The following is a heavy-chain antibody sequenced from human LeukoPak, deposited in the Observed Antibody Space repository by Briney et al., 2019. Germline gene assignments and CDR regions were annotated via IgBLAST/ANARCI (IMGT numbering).Heavy chain of an antibody. CDR1: GGSFSGYY. CDR3: ARVASDYYYYYYGMDV. J-gene: IGHJ6*04. Sequence: SETLSLTCAVYGGSFSGYYWSWIRQPPGKGLEWIGEINHSGSTNYNPSLKSRVTISVDTSKNQFSLKLSSVTAADTAVYYCARVASDYYYYYYGMDVWGKGTTVTVSS. V-gene: IGHV4-34*01. CDR2: INHSGST.